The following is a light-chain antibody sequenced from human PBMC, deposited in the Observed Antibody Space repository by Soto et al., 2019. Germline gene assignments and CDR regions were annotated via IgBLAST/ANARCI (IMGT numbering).Light chain of an antibody. V-gene: IGKV1-39*01. Sequence: DIQMTQSPSTLSASIGDRVSITCRASQSISKWLAWHQQKPGKAPKLLIYDASTLQSGVPPRFSGSGSGTDFTLSISSLQPEDFATYYCQQTYSTPPTFGQGTKVDIK. J-gene: IGKJ1*01. CDR1: QSISKW. CDR2: DAS. CDR3: QQTYSTPPT.